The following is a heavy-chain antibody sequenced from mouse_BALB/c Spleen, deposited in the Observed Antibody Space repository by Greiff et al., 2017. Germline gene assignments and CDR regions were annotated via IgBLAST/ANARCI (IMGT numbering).Heavy chain of an antibody. Sequence: EVQLQQSGAELVKPGASVKLSCTASGFYIKDTYMHWVKQRPEQGLEWIGRIDPANGNTKYDPKFQGKATITADTSSNTAYLQLSSLTSEDTAVYYCARADYWGQGTTLTVSS. CDR1: GFYIKDTY. J-gene: IGHJ2*01. V-gene: IGHV14-3*02. CDR2: IDPANGNT. CDR3: ARADY.